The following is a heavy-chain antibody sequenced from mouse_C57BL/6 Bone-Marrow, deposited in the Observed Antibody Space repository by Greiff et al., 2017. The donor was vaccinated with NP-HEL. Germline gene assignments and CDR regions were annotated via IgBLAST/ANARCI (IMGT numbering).Heavy chain of an antibody. CDR1: GYTFTSYW. Sequence: QVQLKQPGAELVKPGASVKLSCKASGYTFTSYWMHWVKQRPGQGLEWIGMIHPNSGSTNYNEKFKSKATLTVDKSSSTAYMQLSSLTSEDSAVYYCAREGATTAHAYWGQGTLVTVSA. J-gene: IGHJ3*01. CDR2: IHPNSGST. V-gene: IGHV1-64*01. D-gene: IGHD1-2*01. CDR3: AREGATTAHAY.